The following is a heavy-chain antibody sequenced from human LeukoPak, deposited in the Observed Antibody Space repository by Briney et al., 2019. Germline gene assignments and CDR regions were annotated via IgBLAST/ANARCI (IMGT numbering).Heavy chain of an antibody. J-gene: IGHJ4*02. Sequence: PGGSLRLSCVVSGFSFSNCWMTWVRQAPGKGLEWVANIKEDGSEKYYVDSVKGRFTISRDNAKNSLYLQMNSLRAEDTAVYYCASYGIAVAAPDYWGQGTLVTVSS. D-gene: IGHD6-19*01. CDR2: IKEDGSEK. CDR3: ASYGIAVAAPDY. CDR1: GFSFSNCW. V-gene: IGHV3-7*05.